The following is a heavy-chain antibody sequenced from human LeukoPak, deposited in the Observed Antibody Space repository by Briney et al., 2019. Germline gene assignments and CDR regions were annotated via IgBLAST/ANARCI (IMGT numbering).Heavy chain of an antibody. V-gene: IGHV3-53*01. Sequence: GGSLRLSCAASGFIVSNNYMSWVRQAPGKGLEWVSTIYSSGIIKYADSVKGRFTISRDNSRNTVYLEMNSLRAEDSAVYSCAGKVGVPTSYYGMDAWGQGTTVTVSS. J-gene: IGHJ6*02. CDR2: IYSSGII. D-gene: IGHD1-26*01. CDR3: AGKVGVPTSYYGMDA. CDR1: GFIVSNNY.